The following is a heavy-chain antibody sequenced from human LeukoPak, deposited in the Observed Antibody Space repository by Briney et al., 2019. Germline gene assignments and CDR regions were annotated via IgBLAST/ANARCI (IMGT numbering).Heavy chain of an antibody. CDR3: ARVYDSSGYYYEEYFQH. D-gene: IGHD3-22*01. V-gene: IGHV1-18*01. Sequence: GASVRVSCKASGYTFTSYGISWVRQAPGPGLEWMGWISAYNGNTNYAQKLQGRVTMTTDTSTSTAYMELRSLRSDDAAVYYCARVYDSSGYYYEEYFQHWGQGTLVTVSS. CDR2: ISAYNGNT. J-gene: IGHJ1*01. CDR1: GYTFTSYG.